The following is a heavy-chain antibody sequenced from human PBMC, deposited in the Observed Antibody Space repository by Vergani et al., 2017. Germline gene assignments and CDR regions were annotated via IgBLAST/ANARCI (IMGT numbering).Heavy chain of an antibody. Sequence: EVQLVQSGAEVKKPGATMKISCKVSGYTFTDHYMHWVKQAPGKGLEWMGLVDPEDGETIYAEKFKGRVTIAADTSTDTAHLELSSLRSEDTAVYYCARGDYGILTGYRYWGQGTLVTVSA. J-gene: IGHJ4*02. CDR3: ARGDYGILTGYRY. D-gene: IGHD3-9*01. CDR1: GYTFTDHY. CDR2: VDPEDGET. V-gene: IGHV1-69-2*01.